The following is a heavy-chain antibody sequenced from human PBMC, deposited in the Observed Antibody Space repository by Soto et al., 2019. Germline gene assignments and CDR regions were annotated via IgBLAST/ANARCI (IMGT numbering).Heavy chain of an antibody. V-gene: IGHV1-69*01. CDR1: GGTFSSYA. D-gene: IGHD7-27*01. Sequence: QVQLVQSGAEVKKPGSSVKVSCKTSGGTFSSYAMNWVRQAPGQGLEWMGGIIPILGTPNNAQKFQGRVTITADESTSTAYVELSSLRSEDTAVFYCASRPTGVRAFHIWGQGTMVTVSS. CDR3: ASRPTGVRAFHI. J-gene: IGHJ3*02. CDR2: IIPILGTP.